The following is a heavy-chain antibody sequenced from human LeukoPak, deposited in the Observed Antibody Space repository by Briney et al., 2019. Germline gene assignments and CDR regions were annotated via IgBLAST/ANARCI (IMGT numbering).Heavy chain of an antibody. V-gene: IGHV1-2*02. D-gene: IGHD2-2*01. J-gene: IGHJ4*02. CDR1: GYTFTTYH. CDR2: INSNSGGT. CDR3: ARDRVVVPAAFDY. Sequence: ASVKVSCRASGYTFTTYHMHWVRQAPGQGLEWMGRINSNSGGTNYAQKFQGRVTMTRDTSISTAYMELSRLRSDDTAVYYCARDRVVVPAAFDYWGQGTLVTVSS.